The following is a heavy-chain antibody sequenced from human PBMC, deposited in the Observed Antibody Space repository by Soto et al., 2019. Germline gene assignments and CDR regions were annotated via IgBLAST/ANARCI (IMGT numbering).Heavy chain of an antibody. CDR1: GFTFSSYA. V-gene: IGHV3-23*01. Sequence: GESLKISCAASGFTFSSYAMSWVRQAPGKGLEWVSAISGSGGSTYYADSVKGRFTISRDNSKNTLYLQMNSLRAEDTAVYYCAKGQWEWLLSLFDYWGQGTLVTVSS. CDR3: AKGQWEWLLSLFDY. D-gene: IGHD3-3*01. CDR2: ISGSGGST. J-gene: IGHJ4*02.